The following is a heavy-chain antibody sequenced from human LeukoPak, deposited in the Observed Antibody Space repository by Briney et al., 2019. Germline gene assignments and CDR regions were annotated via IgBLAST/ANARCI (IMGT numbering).Heavy chain of an antibody. CDR3: AKVVVPATLGDAYDM. CDR1: GFIFSSYA. CDR2: ISHDETRK. D-gene: IGHD2-2*01. V-gene: IGHV3-30*18. J-gene: IGHJ3*02. Sequence: PGGSLRLSCAASGFIFSSYAMHWVRHAPGKGLEWEAVISHDETRKNYADSVKGRFTISRDNSKSTLYLQMNSLRTEDTAVYYCAKVVVPATLGDAYDMWGPGTMVTVSS.